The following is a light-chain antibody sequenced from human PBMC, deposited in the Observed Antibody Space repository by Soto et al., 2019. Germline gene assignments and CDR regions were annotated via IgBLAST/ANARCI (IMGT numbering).Light chain of an antibody. J-gene: IGKJ4*01. Sequence: DIQMTQSPSNLSASVGDRVTITCLASQSISSWLAWYQQKPGKAPQILIYDASKLEPGVPSRLSGGGSGTEFTLTISSLQPDDFATYYCQQYSTYPLTFGGGTKVDI. CDR1: QSISSW. V-gene: IGKV1-5*01. CDR3: QQYSTYPLT. CDR2: DAS.